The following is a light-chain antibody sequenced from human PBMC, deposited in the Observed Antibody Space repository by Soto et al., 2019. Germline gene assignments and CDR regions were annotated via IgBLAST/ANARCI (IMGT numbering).Light chain of an antibody. CDR1: QSIRSN. CDR2: DAS. CDR3: QQRSNWPSLT. Sequence: EIVMTQSPDTLSVSPGEGATLSCRVSQSIRSNLAWYQHKPGQAPRLLISDASNRATGIPARFSGSGSETDFTLTISSLEPEDSAVYYCQQRSNWPSLTFGGGTKVDIK. J-gene: IGKJ4*01. V-gene: IGKV3-11*01.